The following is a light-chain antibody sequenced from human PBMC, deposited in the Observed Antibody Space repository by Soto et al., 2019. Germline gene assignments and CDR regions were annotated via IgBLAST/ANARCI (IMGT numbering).Light chain of an antibody. CDR3: RHTFNSPPWT. Sequence: DIHMTQSPSSLSASVGDPVTITCRASQNIDMYLNWYQQKPGKAPRVLIAGASNLQSGVPSRFSGSGSGIDLTLTISSLQPEDFANYFSRHTFNSPPWTFGQGTKVEVK. V-gene: IGKV1-39*01. CDR1: QNIDMY. J-gene: IGKJ1*01. CDR2: GAS.